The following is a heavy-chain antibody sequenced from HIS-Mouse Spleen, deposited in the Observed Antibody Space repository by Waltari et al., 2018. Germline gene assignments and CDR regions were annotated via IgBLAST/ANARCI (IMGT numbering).Heavy chain of an antibody. J-gene: IGHJ2*01. V-gene: IGHV4-39*07. CDR2: IYYSGST. Sequence: QLQLQESGPGLVKPSEPLSLTGTFPGGSISISSDYGGGIRQPPGKGLEWIGSIYYSGSTYYNPSLKSRVTISVDTSKNQFSLKLSSVTAADTAVYYCAREIPYSSSWYDWYFDLWGRGTLVTVSS. D-gene: IGHD6-13*01. CDR1: GGSISISSDY. CDR3: AREIPYSSSWYDWYFDL.